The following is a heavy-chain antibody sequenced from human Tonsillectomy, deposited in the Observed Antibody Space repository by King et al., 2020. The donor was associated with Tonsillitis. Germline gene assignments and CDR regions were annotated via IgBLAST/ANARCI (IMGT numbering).Heavy chain of an antibody. D-gene: IGHD5-24*01. Sequence: QLVQSGAEVKKPGESLKISCKGSGYKFTDHWIGWVRQMPGKGLEWMGIIYPGDSNTTYSPSFQVQVTISADKSVSTAYLQWSSLKAADTAMYYCAKERWGQVDSWGQGTLLTVSS. J-gene: IGHJ4*02. CDR3: AKERWGQVDS. V-gene: IGHV5-51*03. CDR2: IYPGDSNT. CDR1: GYKFTDHW.